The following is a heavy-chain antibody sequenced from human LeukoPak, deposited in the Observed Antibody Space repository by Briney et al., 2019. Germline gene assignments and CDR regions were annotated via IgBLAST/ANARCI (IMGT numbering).Heavy chain of an antibody. CDR1: GGTFSSYA. D-gene: IGHD2-15*01. Sequence: SVKVSCKASGGTFSSYAISWVRQAPGQGLEWMGRIIPILGIANYAQKFQGRVTITADKSTSTAYMELSSLRSEDTAVYYCARSGGYCSGGSCYPGDYWGQGTLVTVSS. J-gene: IGHJ4*02. CDR2: IIPILGIA. CDR3: ARSGGYCSGGSCYPGDY. V-gene: IGHV1-69*04.